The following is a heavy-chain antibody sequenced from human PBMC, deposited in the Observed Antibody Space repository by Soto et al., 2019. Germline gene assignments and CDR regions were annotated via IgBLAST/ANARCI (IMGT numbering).Heavy chain of an antibody. D-gene: IGHD2-21*02. CDR2: TNTNRGNT. V-gene: IGHV1-8*01. CDR1: GYTFTSYD. J-gene: IGHJ4*02. CDR3: ASSVVTAILGY. Sequence: QVQLVQSGAEVKKPGASVKVSCKASGYTFTSYDINWVRQATGQGLEWMGWTNTNRGNTGYAQKFHSSVTMTTNTSISTAHMELSSLRSEDADVYHCASSVVTAILGYWGQGTLVTVSS.